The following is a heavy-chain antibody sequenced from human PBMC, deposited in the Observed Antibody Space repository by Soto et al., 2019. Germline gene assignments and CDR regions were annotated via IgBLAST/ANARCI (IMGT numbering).Heavy chain of an antibody. CDR3: ARMVTTYYFDY. J-gene: IGHJ4*02. V-gene: IGHV4-30-2*01. Sequence: PSETLSLTCAVSGGSISSGGYSWSWIRQPPGKGLEWIGYIYHSGSTYYNPSLKSRVTISVDRSKNQFSLKLSSVTAADTAVYYCARMVTTYYFDYWGQGTLVTVSS. CDR1: GGSISSGGYS. CDR2: IYHSGST. D-gene: IGHD4-17*01.